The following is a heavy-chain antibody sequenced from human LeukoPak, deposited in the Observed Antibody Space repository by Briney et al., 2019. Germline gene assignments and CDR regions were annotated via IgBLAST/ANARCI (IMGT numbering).Heavy chain of an antibody. CDR3: AKSQYSFASGATRPLFDY. CDR2: INPNSGGT. V-gene: IGHV1-2*02. CDR1: GYTFTGYY. Sequence: ASVKVSCKASGYTFTGYYMHWVRQARGQGLEWMAWINPNSGGTYFAQKFEARVTLTRDTSTDTAYMEMRGLTSDDTAVYYCAKSQYSFASGATRPLFDYWGQGTQVTVSS. D-gene: IGHD1-26*01. J-gene: IGHJ4*02.